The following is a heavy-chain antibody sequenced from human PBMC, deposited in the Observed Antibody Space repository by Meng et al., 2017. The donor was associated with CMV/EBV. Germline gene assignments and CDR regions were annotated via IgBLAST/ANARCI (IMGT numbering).Heavy chain of an antibody. Sequence: QVQLLESGPGLVKASGSLSLTYTVAVGSISSYYWSWIRPPAGKGLEWIGRIYTSGSTNYNPSLKSRVTMSVDTSKNQFSLKLSSVTAADTAVYYCARVLRWNGVIDYWGQGTLVTASS. J-gene: IGHJ4*02. V-gene: IGHV4-4*07. CDR1: VGSISSYY. CDR2: IYTSGST. D-gene: IGHD4-23*01. CDR3: ARVLRWNGVIDY.